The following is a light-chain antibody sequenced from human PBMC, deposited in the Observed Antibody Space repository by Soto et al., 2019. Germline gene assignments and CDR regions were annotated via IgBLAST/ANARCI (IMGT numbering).Light chain of an antibody. Sequence: QSALTPPASVSGSPGPAVAISCTGTSSDIGSYNLVSWYQQHPGKAPKLMIYEGSRRPSGVSDRFSGAKSGNTASLTISGLQAEDEADYYCCSYAGSSIVVFGGGTKLTVL. J-gene: IGLJ2*01. CDR3: CSYAGSSIVV. V-gene: IGLV2-23*01. CDR1: SSDIGSYNL. CDR2: EGS.